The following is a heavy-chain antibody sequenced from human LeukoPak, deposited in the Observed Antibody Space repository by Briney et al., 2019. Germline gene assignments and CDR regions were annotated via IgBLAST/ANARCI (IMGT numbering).Heavy chain of an antibody. J-gene: IGHJ5*02. CDR1: GGSISSYY. CDR2: IYYSGST. Sequence: SETLSLTCTVSGGSISSYYWSWIRQPPGKGVEWIGYIYYSGSTNYNPSLKSRVTMSVDTSKNQFSLKLSSVTAADTAVYYCARDIVLMDTNWFDPWGQGTLVTVSS. CDR3: ARDIVLMDTNWFDP. D-gene: IGHD2-8*01. V-gene: IGHV4-59*12.